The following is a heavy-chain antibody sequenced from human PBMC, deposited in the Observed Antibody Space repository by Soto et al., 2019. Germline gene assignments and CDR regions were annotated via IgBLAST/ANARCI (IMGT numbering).Heavy chain of an antibody. Sequence: GGSLRLSCAASGFTFSSYGMHWVRQAPGKGLEWVAVISYDGSNKYYADSVKGRFTISRDNSKNTLYLQMNSLRAEDTAVYYCAKDLLSGLWFGDSHWFDPWGQGTLVTVSS. D-gene: IGHD3-10*01. CDR3: AKDLLSGLWFGDSHWFDP. J-gene: IGHJ5*02. CDR1: GFTFSSYG. V-gene: IGHV3-30*18. CDR2: ISYDGSNK.